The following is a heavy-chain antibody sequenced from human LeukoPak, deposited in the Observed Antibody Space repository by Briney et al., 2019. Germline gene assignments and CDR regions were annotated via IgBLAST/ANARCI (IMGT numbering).Heavy chain of an antibody. CDR1: GFTFNNYA. J-gene: IGHJ4*02. Sequence: GGSLRLSCVASGFTFNNYAMIWVRQAPGKGLEWVSATSATGGSTYYADSVKGRFTISRDNSKNTLYLQMNSLRGEDTALYYCAKDLAGCSDSWGQGTLVTVSS. V-gene: IGHV3-23*01. CDR2: TSATGGST. D-gene: IGHD2-8*01. CDR3: AKDLAGCSDS.